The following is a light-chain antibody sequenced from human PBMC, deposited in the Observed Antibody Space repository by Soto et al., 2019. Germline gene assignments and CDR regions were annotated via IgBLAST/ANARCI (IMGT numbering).Light chain of an antibody. J-gene: IGKJ5*01. Sequence: DIPMTQSPSSLSASVGDRVTITCRASQSISSYLDWYQKKPGKAPKLLIYAASSLQSGVPSRFSGSGSGTDFTITISSLQPEDFATYYCQQSYSKITFGHGTRLEIK. V-gene: IGKV1-39*01. CDR2: AAS. CDR3: QQSYSKIT. CDR1: QSISSY.